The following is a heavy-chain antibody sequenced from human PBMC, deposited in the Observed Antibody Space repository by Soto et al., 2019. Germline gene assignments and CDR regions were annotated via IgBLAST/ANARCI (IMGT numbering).Heavy chain of an antibody. J-gene: IGHJ6*02. CDR1: GFTFDDYA. CDR3: AKEYSSSLYYYYGMDV. D-gene: IGHD6-6*01. Sequence: EVQLVESGGGLGQPGRSLRLSCAASGFTFDDYAMHWVRQAPGKGLEWVSGISWNSGSIGYADSVKGRFTISRDNAKNSLYLQMNSLRAEDTALYYCAKEYSSSLYYYYGMDVWGQGTTVTVSS. CDR2: ISWNSGSI. V-gene: IGHV3-9*01.